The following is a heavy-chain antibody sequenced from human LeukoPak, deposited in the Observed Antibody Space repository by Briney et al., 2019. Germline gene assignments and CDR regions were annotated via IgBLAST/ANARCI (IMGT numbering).Heavy chain of an antibody. CDR3: ASNHWGYDYNDY. CDR2: ISGSGGST. CDR1: GFTFSSYA. V-gene: IGHV3-23*01. Sequence: GGSLRLSCAASGFTFSSYAMSWVRQAPGKGLEWVSAISGSGGSTYYADSVKGRFTISRDNSKNTLYLQMNSLRAEDTAVYYCASNHWGYDYNDYWGQGTLVTVSS. J-gene: IGHJ4*02. D-gene: IGHD4-11*01.